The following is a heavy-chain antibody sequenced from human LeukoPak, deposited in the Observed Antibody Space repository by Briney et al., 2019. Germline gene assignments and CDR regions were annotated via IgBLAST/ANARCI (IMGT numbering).Heavy chain of an antibody. CDR3: ARWVYYDSSGYLNWFDP. V-gene: IGHV4-61*05. CDR2: IYYSGST. Sequence: SETLSLTCTVSGGSIRSSYYYWGWIRQPPGKGLEWIGYIYYSGSTNYNPSLKSRVTISVDTSKNQFSLKLSSVTAADTAVYYCARWVYYDSSGYLNWFDPWGQGTLVTVSS. CDR1: GGSIRSSYYY. J-gene: IGHJ5*02. D-gene: IGHD3-22*01.